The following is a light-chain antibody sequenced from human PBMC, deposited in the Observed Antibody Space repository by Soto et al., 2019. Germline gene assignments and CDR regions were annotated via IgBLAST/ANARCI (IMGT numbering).Light chain of an antibody. CDR1: QSVNTNF. CDR2: GSS. CDR3: QQYGRSPLLYT. Sequence: EIVLPQSAGTLSLSPGERATLSCRTSQSVNTNFLAWYQQKPGQAPRLLVYGSSTRAAGVPDRFSGSGSGTDFTLTISRLEPEDFAVYYCQQYGRSPLLYTFGQGTKLGVK. V-gene: IGKV3-20*01. J-gene: IGKJ2*01.